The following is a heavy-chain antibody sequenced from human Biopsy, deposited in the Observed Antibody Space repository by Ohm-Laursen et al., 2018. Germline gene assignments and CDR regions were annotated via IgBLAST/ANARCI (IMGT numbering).Heavy chain of an antibody. CDR3: ATSGAADSWRNYYGMDV. V-gene: IGHV3-21*01. Sequence: GSLRLSCSASGVTLSGYKMNWVRQAPGKGLEWVSSISGSSTYIYYADSVKGRFTISRDNAKNSLSLQMNSLRADDTAVYYCATSGAADSWRNYYGMDVWGQGTTVTVSS. D-gene: IGHD6-13*01. J-gene: IGHJ6*02. CDR1: GVTLSGYK. CDR2: ISGSSTYI.